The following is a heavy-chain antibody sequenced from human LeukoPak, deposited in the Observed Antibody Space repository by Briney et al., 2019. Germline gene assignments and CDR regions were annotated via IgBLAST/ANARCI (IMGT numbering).Heavy chain of an antibody. Sequence: ETLSLTCAVYGGSFSGNTWSWVRKAPAKGRDGLARIKSEARGGTPDYAAFVKGRFIISIDDSRNTLYLQMNSLETEDTALYYCTTEGFTYGHHALGVWGQGTMVTVSS. CDR1: GGSFSGNTW. CDR3: TTEGFTYGHHALGV. D-gene: IGHD5-18*01. CDR2: IKSEARGGTP. V-gene: IGHV3-15*01. J-gene: IGHJ3*01.